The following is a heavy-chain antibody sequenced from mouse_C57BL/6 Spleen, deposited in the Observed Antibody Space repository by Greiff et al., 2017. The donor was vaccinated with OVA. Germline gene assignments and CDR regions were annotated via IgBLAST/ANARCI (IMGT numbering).Heavy chain of an antibody. V-gene: IGHV5-9-1*02. CDR2: ISSGGDYI. CDR1: GFTFSSYA. Sequence: EVQVVESGEGLVKPGGSLKLSCAASGFTFSSYAMSWVRQTPEKRLELVAYISSGGDYIYYADTVKGRFTISRDNARNTLYLQMSSLKSEDTAMYYCTRDRGNYDAMDYGGQGTSVTVAS. D-gene: IGHD2-1*01. CDR3: TRDRGNYDAMDY. J-gene: IGHJ4*01.